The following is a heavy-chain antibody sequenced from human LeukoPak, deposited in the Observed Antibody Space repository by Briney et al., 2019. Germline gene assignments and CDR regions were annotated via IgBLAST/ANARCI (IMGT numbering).Heavy chain of an antibody. CDR1: GGSISSSSYY. J-gene: IGHJ4*02. Sequence: SETLSLTCTVSGGSISSSSYYWGWIRQPPGKGLEWIGSIYYSGSTYYNPSLKSRVTISVDTSKNQFSLKLCSVTAADTAVYYCARQESYYDFWSGYPYYFDYWGQGTLVTVSS. D-gene: IGHD3-3*01. V-gene: IGHV4-39*01. CDR3: ARQESYYDFWSGYPYYFDY. CDR2: IYYSGST.